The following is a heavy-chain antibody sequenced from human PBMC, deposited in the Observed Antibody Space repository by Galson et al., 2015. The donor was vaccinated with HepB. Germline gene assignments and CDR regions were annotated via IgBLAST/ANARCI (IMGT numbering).Heavy chain of an antibody. CDR2: TWYDESNK. V-gene: IGHV3-33*01. CDR1: GFSFSNFG. J-gene: IGHJ4*02. D-gene: IGHD6-6*01. Sequence: SLRLSCAASGFSFSNFGMHWVRQAPGKGLEWVAMTWYDESNKYYAASLKGRFTISRDNSKSTLYLQMNNLGAEDTAVYYCVTEYSSSTAFEYWGQGTLVIVSS. CDR3: VTEYSSSTAFEY.